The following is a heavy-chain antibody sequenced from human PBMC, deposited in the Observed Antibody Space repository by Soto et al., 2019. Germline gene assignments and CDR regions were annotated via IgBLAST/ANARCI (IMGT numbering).Heavy chain of an antibody. J-gene: IGHJ6*03. CDR1: GFTFSSYW. Sequence: EVQLVVSGGGLVQPGGSLRLSCAASGFTFSSYWMSWVRQAPGKGLEWVANIKQDGSEKYYVDSVKGRFTISRDNAKNLLYLQTNSLRAEDTAVYYCARDGPSGWDYYYMDVWGKGTTLTVSS. CDR2: IKQDGSEK. V-gene: IGHV3-7*01. D-gene: IGHD6-19*01. CDR3: ARDGPSGWDYYYMDV.